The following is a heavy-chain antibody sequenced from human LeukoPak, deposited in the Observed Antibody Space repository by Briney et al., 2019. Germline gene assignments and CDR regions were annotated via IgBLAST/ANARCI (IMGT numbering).Heavy chain of an antibody. V-gene: IGHV3-21*01. J-gene: IGHJ6*03. CDR3: ARTDAWFGDYYYYYYMDV. D-gene: IGHD3-10*01. CDR2: ISSSSSYI. CDR1: GFTFSSYN. Sequence: GGCLRLSCAASGFTFSSYNMNWVRQAPGKGLEWVSSISSSSSYIYYADSVKGRFTISRDNAKNSLYLQMNSLRAEDTAVYYCARTDAWFGDYYYYYYMDVWGKGTTVTVSS.